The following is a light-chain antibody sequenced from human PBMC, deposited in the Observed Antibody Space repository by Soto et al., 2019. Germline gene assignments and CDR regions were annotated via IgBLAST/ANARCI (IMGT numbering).Light chain of an antibody. CDR2: DST. V-gene: IGKV3-11*01. CDR3: QQRNVWPPIT. J-gene: IGKJ5*01. Sequence: EVVLTQSPATLSVSLGDRATLSCRASQSIHTSLAWYQQKSGKPPRLVIYDSTLRANGVPDRFGGSRSGTEFTLTINSLEPEDFAVYYCQQRNVWPPITFGQGTRLEIK. CDR1: QSIHTS.